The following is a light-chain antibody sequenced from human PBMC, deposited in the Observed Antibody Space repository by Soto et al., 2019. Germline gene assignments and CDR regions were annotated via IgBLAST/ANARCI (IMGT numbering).Light chain of an antibody. CDR1: SSDVGGYKY. V-gene: IGLV2-14*03. Sequence: QSALTQPASVSVSPGQSITISCTGTSSDVGGYKYVSWYQQHPGKAPKLLIYAVSNRPSGVSNRFSGSKSGNTASLTISGLQAEDEADYYCSSYTSSSALDVVFGGGTKLTVL. CDR3: SSYTSSSALDVV. CDR2: AVS. J-gene: IGLJ2*01.